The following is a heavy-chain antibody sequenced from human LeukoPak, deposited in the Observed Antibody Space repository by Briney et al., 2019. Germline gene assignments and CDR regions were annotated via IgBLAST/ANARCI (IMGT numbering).Heavy chain of an antibody. Sequence: PSETLSLTRAVYGGSFSGYYWSWIRQPPGKGLEWIGEINHSGSTNYNPSLKSRVTISVDTSKNQFSLKLSSVTAADTAVYYCARYNWNDDGMDVWGKGTTVTVSS. CDR1: GGSFSGYY. J-gene: IGHJ6*04. V-gene: IGHV4-34*01. CDR3: ARYNWNDDGMDV. D-gene: IGHD1-1*01. CDR2: INHSGST.